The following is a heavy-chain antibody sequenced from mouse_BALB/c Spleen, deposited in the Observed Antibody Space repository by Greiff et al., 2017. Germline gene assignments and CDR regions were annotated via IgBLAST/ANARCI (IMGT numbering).Heavy chain of an antibody. D-gene: IGHD6-1*01. CDR2: ISYSGST. J-gene: IGHJ4*01. CDR3: ARRQPGYYAMDY. Sequence: DVKLQESGPGLVKPSQSLSLTCTVTGYSITSDYAWNWIRQFPGNKLEWMGYISYSGSTSYNPSLKSRISITRDTSKNQFFLQLNSVTTEDTATYYCARRQPGYYAMDYWGQGTSVTVSS. CDR1: GYSITSDYA. V-gene: IGHV3-2*02.